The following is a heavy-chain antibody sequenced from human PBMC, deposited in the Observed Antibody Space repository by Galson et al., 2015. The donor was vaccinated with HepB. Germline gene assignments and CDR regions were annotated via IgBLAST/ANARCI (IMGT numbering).Heavy chain of an antibody. J-gene: IGHJ6*03. CDR2: INTNTGNP. D-gene: IGHD3-3*01. V-gene: IGHV7-4-1*02. CDR1: GYTFTSYA. CDR3: ARVTLYYDFWSGYYNYYYMDV. Sequence: SCKASGYTFTSYAMNWVRQAPGQGLEWMGWINTNTGNPTYAQGFTGRFVFSLDTSVSTAYLQISSLKAEDTAVYYCARVTLYYDFWSGYYNYYYMDVWGKGTTVTVSS.